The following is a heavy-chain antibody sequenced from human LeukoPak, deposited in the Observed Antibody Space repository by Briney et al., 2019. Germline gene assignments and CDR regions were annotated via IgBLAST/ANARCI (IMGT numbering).Heavy chain of an antibody. D-gene: IGHD6-13*01. CDR3: AKGAGYSSNWNFDY. Sequence: HGGSLRLSCVASGFTFSNYWMSWVRQAPGKGLEWVSTISGRGDSTYYADSVKGRFTISRDNSKNTLYLQMNSLRLEDTAGYYCAKGAGYSSNWNFDYWGQGTLVTVSS. V-gene: IGHV3-23*01. CDR2: ISGRGDST. J-gene: IGHJ4*02. CDR1: GFTFSNYW.